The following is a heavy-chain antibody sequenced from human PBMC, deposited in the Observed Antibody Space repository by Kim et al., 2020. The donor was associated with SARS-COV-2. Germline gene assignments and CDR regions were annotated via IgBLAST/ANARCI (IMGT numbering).Heavy chain of an antibody. J-gene: IGHJ4*02. Sequence: SETLSLTCAVYGGSFSGYYWSWIRQPPGKGLEWIGEINHSGSTNYNPSLKSRVTISVDTSKNQFSLKLSSVTAADTAVYYCASRIVATTPFDYWPGNPGHRLL. D-gene: IGHD5-12*01. CDR1: GGSFSGYY. V-gene: IGHV4-34*01. CDR3: ASRIVATTPFDY. CDR2: INHSGST.